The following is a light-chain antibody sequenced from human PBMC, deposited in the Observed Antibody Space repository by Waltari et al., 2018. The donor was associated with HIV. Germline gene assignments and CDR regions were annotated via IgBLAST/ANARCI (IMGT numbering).Light chain of an antibody. J-gene: IGKJ4*01. Sequence: NVFKPVPAPPSLSPGERATLACKASQSVSSYLAWYQQKPGQAPRLLIDDASNRATGIPARFSGSGSWTDFTLTISSLEPEDFAVYYCWQRSTWPLIFGGGTRVDIK. CDR2: DAS. V-gene: IGKV3-11*01. CDR3: WQRSTWPLI. CDR1: QSVSSY.